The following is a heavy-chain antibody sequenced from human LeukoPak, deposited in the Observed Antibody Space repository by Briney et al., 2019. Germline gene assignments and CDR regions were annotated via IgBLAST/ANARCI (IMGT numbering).Heavy chain of an antibody. D-gene: IGHD4-17*01. J-gene: IGHJ6*02. CDR2: INHSGST. Sequence: SETLSLTCAVYGGSFSGYYWSWIRQPPGKGLEWIGEINHSGSTNYNPSLKSRVTISVDTSKNQFSLKLSSVTAADTAVYYCARADGDYEEDYYYGMDVWGQGTTVTVSS. CDR1: GGSFSGYY. V-gene: IGHV4-34*01. CDR3: ARADGDYEEDYYYGMDV.